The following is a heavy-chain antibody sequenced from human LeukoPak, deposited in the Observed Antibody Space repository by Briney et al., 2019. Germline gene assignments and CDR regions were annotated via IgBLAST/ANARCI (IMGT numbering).Heavy chain of an antibody. J-gene: IGHJ4*02. Sequence: GGSLRLSCAASGFTFSSYAMSWVRQAPGKGLEWVSAISGSGGSTYYADSVKGRFTISRDDSKTTLYLQMNSLRAEDTAVYYCAKGPYSYDSSGSYSGVLDYWGQGTLVTVSS. CDR3: AKGPYSYDSSGSYSGVLDY. CDR1: GFTFSSYA. CDR2: ISGSGGST. D-gene: IGHD3-22*01. V-gene: IGHV3-23*01.